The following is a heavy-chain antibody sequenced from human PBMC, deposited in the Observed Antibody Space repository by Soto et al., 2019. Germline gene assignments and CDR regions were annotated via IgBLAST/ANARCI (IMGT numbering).Heavy chain of an antibody. CDR1: GGTFSSYA. D-gene: IGHD2-15*01. V-gene: IGHV1-69*13. J-gene: IGHJ6*02. Sequence: ASVKVSCKASGGTFSSYAISWVRQAPGQGLEWMGGIIPIFGTANYAQKFQGRVTITADESTSTAYMELSSLRSEDTAVYYCAREIGGKEGLYGMDVWGQGTTVTVSS. CDR3: AREIGGKEGLYGMDV. CDR2: IIPIFGTA.